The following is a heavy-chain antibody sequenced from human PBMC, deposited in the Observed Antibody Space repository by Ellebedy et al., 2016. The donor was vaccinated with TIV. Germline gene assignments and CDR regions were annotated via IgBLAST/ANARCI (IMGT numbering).Heavy chain of an antibody. V-gene: IGHV3-30*02. CDR1: GFSVSG. CDR3: VKGAYPVPTVMAV. J-gene: IGHJ6*02. CDR2: IRSDETTK. Sequence: GESLKISCATSGFSVSGMHWVRQAPGKGLEWVAFIRSDETTKYYSDSVEGRFTITRDSSKNTLDLQMNTLRPEDTAVYFWVKGAYPVPTVMAVWGQGTMVTVSS. D-gene: IGHD3-16*01.